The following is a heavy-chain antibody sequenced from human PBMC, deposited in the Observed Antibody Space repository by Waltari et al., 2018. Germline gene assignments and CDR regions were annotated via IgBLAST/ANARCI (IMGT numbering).Heavy chain of an antibody. J-gene: IGHJ5*02. V-gene: IGHV4-39*01. CDR3: ARLDYSALRRGCDP. CDR2: IHFTGTT. D-gene: IGHD4-4*01. CDR1: GYSISDNSYY. Sequence: QLQLQESGPGLVKPSETLSLTCTVSGYSISDNSYYWGWLRQPPGKGLAWIATIHFTGTTHYNPSLESRVAISVDTSQNQFSLKLTSVTAADTAVYYCARLDYSALRRGCDPWGQGTLVTVSS.